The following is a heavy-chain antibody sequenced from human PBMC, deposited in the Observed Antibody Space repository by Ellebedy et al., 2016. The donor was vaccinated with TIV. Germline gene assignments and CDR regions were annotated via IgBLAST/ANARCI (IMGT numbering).Heavy chain of an antibody. J-gene: IGHJ4*02. CDR3: ARGSYCTNGVCSYIDY. D-gene: IGHD2-8*01. Sequence: MPSETLSLTCTVSGGSISSYYWSWIRQPPGKGLEWIGYIYYSGSTNYNPSLKSRVTISVDTSKNQFSLKLSSVTAADTAVYYCARGSYCTNGVCSYIDYWGQGTLVTVSS. CDR2: IYYSGST. V-gene: IGHV4-59*08. CDR1: GGSISSYY.